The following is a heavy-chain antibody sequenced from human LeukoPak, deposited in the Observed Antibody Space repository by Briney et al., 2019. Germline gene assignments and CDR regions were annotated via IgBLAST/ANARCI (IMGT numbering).Heavy chain of an antibody. CDR1: GFTVSSNS. D-gene: IGHD3-9*01. V-gene: IGHV3-23*01. Sequence: GGSLRLSCTVSGFTVSSNSMSWVRQAPGKGLEWVSVISDRGDSTHYADSVKGRFTISRDSSKNTLYLQMNSLRGEDTAVYYCAKGRWGLTINNFDIWGQGTMVTVSS. J-gene: IGHJ3*02. CDR2: ISDRGDST. CDR3: AKGRWGLTINNFDI.